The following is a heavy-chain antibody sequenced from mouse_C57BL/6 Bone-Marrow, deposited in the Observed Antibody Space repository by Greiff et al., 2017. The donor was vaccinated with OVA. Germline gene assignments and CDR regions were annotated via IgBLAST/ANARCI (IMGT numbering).Heavy chain of an antibody. J-gene: IGHJ2*01. Sequence: QVQLQQPGAELVKPGASVKLSCKASGYTFTSYWMHWVKQRPGQGLEWIGMIHPNSGSTNYNEKFKSKATLTVDRSSSTAYMQLSSLTSEDSAVYYCARISTMVTTGYFDYWGQGTTLTVSS. CDR1: GYTFTSYW. CDR3: ARISTMVTTGYFDY. CDR2: IHPNSGST. V-gene: IGHV1-64*01. D-gene: IGHD2-2*01.